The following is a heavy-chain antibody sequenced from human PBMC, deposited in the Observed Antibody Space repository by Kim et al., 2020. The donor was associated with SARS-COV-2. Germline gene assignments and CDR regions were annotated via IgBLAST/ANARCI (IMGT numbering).Heavy chain of an antibody. Sequence: GESLKISCKGSGYFFPGYWIGWVRQMPGKGLEWMGIVYPGDSDTRYSPACQGQVTISTDKSISTAYLQWSSLKASDTAMYFFSSTSSYFGESIGDYWGQGTRVTVSS. V-gene: IGHV5-51*01. CDR2: VYPGDSDT. D-gene: IGHD3-10*01. CDR1: GYFFPGYW. CDR3: SSTSSYFGESIGDY. J-gene: IGHJ4*02.